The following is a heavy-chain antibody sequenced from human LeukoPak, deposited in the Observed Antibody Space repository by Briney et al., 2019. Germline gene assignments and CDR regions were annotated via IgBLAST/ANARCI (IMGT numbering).Heavy chain of an antibody. D-gene: IGHD3-10*01. Sequence: PSETLSLTCTVSGGSISSYYGSWIRQPPGKGLEWIGYIYYSGSTNYNPSLKSRVTISVDTSKNQFSLKLNSVTAADTAVYYCARHGVGRGGDFDYWGQGTLVTVSS. J-gene: IGHJ4*02. CDR2: IYYSGST. CDR3: ARHGVGRGGDFDY. CDR1: GGSISSYY. V-gene: IGHV4-59*08.